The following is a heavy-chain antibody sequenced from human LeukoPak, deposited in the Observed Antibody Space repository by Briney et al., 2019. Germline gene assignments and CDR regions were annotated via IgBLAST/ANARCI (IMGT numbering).Heavy chain of an antibody. CDR2: ISGSGGST. Sequence: GGSLRLSCAASGFTFSSYAMSWVSQAPGKGLEWVSAISGSGGSTYYAESGTGWFTISRDNSKNSLYLQMNSLRAEDTAVYYCAKLYCSGGSCSVSDAFDIWGQGTMFTVSS. CDR1: GFTFSSYA. D-gene: IGHD2-15*01. V-gene: IGHV3-23*01. CDR3: AKLYCSGGSCSVSDAFDI. J-gene: IGHJ3*02.